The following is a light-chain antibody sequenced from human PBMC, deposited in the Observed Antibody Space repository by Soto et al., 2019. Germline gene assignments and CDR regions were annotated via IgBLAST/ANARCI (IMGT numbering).Light chain of an antibody. V-gene: IGKV3-20*01. CDR3: QQYGSSGT. Sequence: EIVMTQSPATLSLSPGERATLSCRASQSFSSNLAWYQQKPGQAPRLLIYGASNRATGIPDRLSGSGSGTDFTLTISRMEPEDFAVYYCQQYGSSGTFGQGTKV. J-gene: IGKJ1*01. CDR2: GAS. CDR1: QSFSSN.